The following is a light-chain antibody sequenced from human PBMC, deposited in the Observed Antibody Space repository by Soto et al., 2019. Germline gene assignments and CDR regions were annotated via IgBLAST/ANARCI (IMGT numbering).Light chain of an antibody. Sequence: DIQMTQSPSTLSASVGDRVTITCRAIQSISPYLAWYQQKPGKAPKLLIYKASNLESGVPSRFSGSGSGTEFTLTIRSPQPDDFAPYYSQQYKTYWMFGQGTKVEFK. V-gene: IGKV1-5*03. CDR3: QQYKTYWM. CDR1: QSISPY. J-gene: IGKJ1*01. CDR2: KAS.